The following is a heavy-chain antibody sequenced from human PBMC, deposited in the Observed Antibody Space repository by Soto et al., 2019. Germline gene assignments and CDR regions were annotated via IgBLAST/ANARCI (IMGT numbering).Heavy chain of an antibody. CDR3: ARTFGGSRGYFDY. CDR2: LYSGGST. V-gene: IGHV3-23*03. Sequence: EVQLLESGGGLVHPGGSLRLSCGASGFTFSSYAMSWVRQAPGKGLEWVSLLYSGGSTYFADSVKGRFTISRDNSKNTLYLQMNSLRAEDTAVYYCARTFGGSRGYFDYWGQGTLVTVSS. J-gene: IGHJ4*02. D-gene: IGHD1-26*01. CDR1: GFTFSSYA.